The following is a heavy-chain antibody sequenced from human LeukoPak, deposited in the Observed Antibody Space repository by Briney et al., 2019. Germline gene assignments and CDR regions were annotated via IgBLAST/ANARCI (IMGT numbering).Heavy chain of an antibody. Sequence: ASVKVSCKASGYTFTSYDINWVRQATGQGLEWMGWMNPSSGNTGYAQKFQGRVTITRNTSISTAYMELSSLRSEDTAIYYCARADGSSSIDYYHLDVWGKGTTVTVSS. CDR1: GYTFTSYD. D-gene: IGHD6-6*01. J-gene: IGHJ6*03. V-gene: IGHV1-8*01. CDR3: ARADGSSSIDYYHLDV. CDR2: MNPSSGNT.